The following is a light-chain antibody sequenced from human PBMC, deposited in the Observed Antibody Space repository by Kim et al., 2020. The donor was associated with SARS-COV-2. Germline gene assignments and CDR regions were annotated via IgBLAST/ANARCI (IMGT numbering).Light chain of an antibody. CDR1: QSVNNW. CDR3: QQYNSYPLT. Sequence: DIQMTQSPSTLSASVGDRVTITCRASQSVNNWLAWYQQKPGKAPKLLIFKASSLESGVPSRFSGSGSGTEFTLTISSLQPDDFATYHCQQYNSYPLTFGGGTKVDIK. CDR2: KAS. V-gene: IGKV1-5*03. J-gene: IGKJ4*01.